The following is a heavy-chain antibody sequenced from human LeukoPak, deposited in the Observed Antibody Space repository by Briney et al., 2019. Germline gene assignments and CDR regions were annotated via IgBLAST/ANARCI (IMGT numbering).Heavy chain of an antibody. Sequence: PGGSLRLSCAAPGFTFSSYSMNWVRQAPGKGLEWVSSISNDAKYIYYADSLKGRFTVSRDNAKNSLYLQMNSLAVEDTAVYYCTTPAAGPRAEYSQYWGQGTLVTVSS. V-gene: IGHV3-21*01. CDR1: GFTFSSYS. D-gene: IGHD6-13*01. J-gene: IGHJ1*01. CDR3: TTPAAGPRAEYSQY. CDR2: ISNDAKYI.